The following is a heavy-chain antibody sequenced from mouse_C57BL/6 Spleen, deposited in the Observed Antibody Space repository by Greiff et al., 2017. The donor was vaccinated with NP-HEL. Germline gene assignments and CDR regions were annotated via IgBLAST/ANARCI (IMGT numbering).Heavy chain of an antibody. CDR2: IDPNSGGT. CDR3: ARSASTVVPYFDY. J-gene: IGHJ2*01. V-gene: IGHV1-72*01. D-gene: IGHD1-1*01. CDR1: GYTFTSYW. Sequence: VQLQQPGAELVKPGASVKLSCKASGYTFTSYWMHWVKQRPGRGLEWIGRIDPNSGGTKYNEKLKSKATLTVDKPSRTAYVQLSSLTSDDAAVYYCARSASTVVPYFDYWGQGTTLTVSS.